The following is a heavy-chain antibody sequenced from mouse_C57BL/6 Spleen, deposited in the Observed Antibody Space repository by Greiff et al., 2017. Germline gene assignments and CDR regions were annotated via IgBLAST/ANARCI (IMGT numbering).Heavy chain of an antibody. D-gene: IGHD4-1*01. J-gene: IGHJ2*01. Sequence: QVQLQQSGPELVKPGASVKISCKASGYAFSSSWMNWVKQRPGKGLEWIGRIYPGDGDTNYNGKFKGKATLTAGKSSSTAYMQLSSLTSEDSAVYFCARANWDYFDYWGQGTTLTVSS. CDR2: IYPGDGDT. CDR3: ARANWDYFDY. V-gene: IGHV1-82*01. CDR1: GYAFSSSW.